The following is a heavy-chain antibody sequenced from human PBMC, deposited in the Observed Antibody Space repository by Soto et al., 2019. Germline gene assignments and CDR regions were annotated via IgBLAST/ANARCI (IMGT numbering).Heavy chain of an antibody. Sequence: KPSETLSLTRTVSGASISSRDYYWGWIRQTPGKGLEWIGNIDYNGVTYYNPSLKSRVTVSKDTSKNQFSLKVASVTAADTAIYYCGRVMIGTSRHTDSDYWGQGTQVTVSS. CDR2: IDYNGVT. CDR1: GASISSRDYY. D-gene: IGHD2-8*01. J-gene: IGHJ4*02. CDR3: GRVMIGTSRHTDSDY. V-gene: IGHV4-39*01.